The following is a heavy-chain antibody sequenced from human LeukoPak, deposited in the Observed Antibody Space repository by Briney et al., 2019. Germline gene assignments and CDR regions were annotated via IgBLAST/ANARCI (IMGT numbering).Heavy chain of an antibody. CDR2: ISGSGGST. CDR1: GFTFSSYA. CDR3: AKCAAYYYDSSGYYEGYFGL. D-gene: IGHD3-22*01. J-gene: IGHJ2*01. Sequence: GGSLRLSCAASGFTFSSYAMSWVRQAPGKGLEWVSGISGSGGSTYNADSVKGRFTISRDNSKNTLYLQMNSLRAEDTAVYYCAKCAAYYYDSSGYYEGYFGLWGRGTLVTVSS. V-gene: IGHV3-23*01.